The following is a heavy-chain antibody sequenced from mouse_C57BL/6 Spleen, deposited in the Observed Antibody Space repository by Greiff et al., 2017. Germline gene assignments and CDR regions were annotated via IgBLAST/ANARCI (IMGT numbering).Heavy chain of an antibody. CDR1: GYAFSSSW. V-gene: IGHV1-82*01. D-gene: IGHD1-1*02. CDR2: IYPGDGDT. Sequence: QVQLKESGPELVKPGASVKISCKASGYAFSSSWMNWVKQRPGKGLEWIGRIYPGDGDTNYNGKFKGKATLTADKSSSTAYMQLSSLTSEDSAVYFCASHLPLGYGLLGSEMDYWGQGTSVTVSS. CDR3: ASHLPLGYGLLGSEMDY. J-gene: IGHJ4*01.